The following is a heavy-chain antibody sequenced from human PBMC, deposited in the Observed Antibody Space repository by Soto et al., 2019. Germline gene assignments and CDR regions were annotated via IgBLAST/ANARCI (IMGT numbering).Heavy chain of an antibody. Sequence: QVQLVESGGGVVQPGGSLRLSCAASGFSFSNCGMHWVRQAPGKGLEWVAAISFDGNDKYYSESVKGRFTISRDNSKNTLFLQMNSLRVEDTAVYYCVKGSEVARQELDYWGQGTLVTVSS. CDR1: GFSFSNCG. V-gene: IGHV3-30*18. J-gene: IGHJ4*02. D-gene: IGHD2-15*01. CDR3: VKGSEVARQELDY. CDR2: ISFDGNDK.